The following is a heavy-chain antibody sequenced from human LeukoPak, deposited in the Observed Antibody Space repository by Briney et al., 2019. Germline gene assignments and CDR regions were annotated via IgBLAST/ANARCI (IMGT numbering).Heavy chain of an antibody. J-gene: IGHJ4*02. Sequence: ASVTVSCKASGGTFSSYAISWVRQAPGQGLEWMGGIIPIFGAANYAQKFQGRVTITADESTSTAYMELSSLRSEDTAVYYCARGLNSGSYGYFDYWGQGTLVTVSS. V-gene: IGHV1-69*01. CDR2: IIPIFGAA. D-gene: IGHD1-26*01. CDR1: GGTFSSYA. CDR3: ARGLNSGSYGYFDY.